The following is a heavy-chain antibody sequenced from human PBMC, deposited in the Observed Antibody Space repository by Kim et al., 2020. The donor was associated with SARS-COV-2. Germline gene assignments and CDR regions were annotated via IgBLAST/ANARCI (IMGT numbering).Heavy chain of an antibody. CDR2: ISGSGGST. V-gene: IGHV3-23*01. CDR3: AKVAPRYYYDSSGYHWFDP. D-gene: IGHD3-22*01. Sequence: GGSLRLSCAASGFTFSSYAMSWVRQAPGKGLEWVSAISGSGGSTYYADSVKGRFTISRDNSKNTLYLQMNSLRAEDTAVYYCAKVAPRYYYDSSGYHWFDPWGQGTLVTVSS. J-gene: IGHJ5*02. CDR1: GFTFSSYA.